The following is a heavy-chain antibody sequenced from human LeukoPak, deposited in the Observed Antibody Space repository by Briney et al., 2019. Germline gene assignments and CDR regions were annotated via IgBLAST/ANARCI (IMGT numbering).Heavy chain of an antibody. Sequence: PSETLSLTCTVSGGSISSSSYYWGWIRQPPGKGLEWIGSIYYSGSTYYNPSLKSRVTISVDTSKNQFPLKLSSVTAADTAVYYCATTAYYYDSSGYRTGAFDIWGQGTMVTVSS. CDR3: ATTAYYYDSSGYRTGAFDI. CDR2: IYYSGST. D-gene: IGHD3-22*01. CDR1: GGSISSSSYY. V-gene: IGHV4-39*01. J-gene: IGHJ3*02.